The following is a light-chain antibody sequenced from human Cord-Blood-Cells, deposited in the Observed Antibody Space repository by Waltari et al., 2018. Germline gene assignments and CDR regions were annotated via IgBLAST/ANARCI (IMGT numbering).Light chain of an antibody. CDR3: AAWDDSLNGYYV. Sequence: QSVLTQPPSASGTPGPRVTISCSGSSSNTGSNTVNWYQQLPGTAPKLLIYSNNQRPSGVPDRFSGSKSGTSASLAISGLQSEDEADYYCAAWDDSLNGYYVFGTGTKVTVL. J-gene: IGLJ1*01. CDR2: SNN. V-gene: IGLV1-44*01. CDR1: SSNTGSNT.